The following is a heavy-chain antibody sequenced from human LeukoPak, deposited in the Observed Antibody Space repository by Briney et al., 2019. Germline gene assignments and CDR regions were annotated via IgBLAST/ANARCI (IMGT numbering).Heavy chain of an antibody. CDR3: AKDGRYYFGSGSYPFYS. D-gene: IGHD3-10*01. CDR2: ISYDGNNK. J-gene: IGHJ5*01. CDR1: GFTFSNYG. V-gene: IGHV3-30*18. Sequence: GGSLRLSCAASGFTFSNYGMHWVRQAPGKGLEWVAVISYDGNNKYYADSVKGRFTISRDNSKNTLYLQMNNLRAGDTAMYYCAKDGRYYFGSGSYPFYSWGQGSLVTVSS.